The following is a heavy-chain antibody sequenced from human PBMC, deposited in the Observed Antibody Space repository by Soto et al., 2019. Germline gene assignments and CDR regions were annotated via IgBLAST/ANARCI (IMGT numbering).Heavy chain of an antibody. CDR2: ISGSGGST. V-gene: IGHV3-23*01. J-gene: IGHJ4*02. CDR1: GFTFSSYA. CDR3: AKFRGSFRGFYFDY. D-gene: IGHD1-26*01. Sequence: PRLSCAASGFTFSSYAMSWVRQAPGQGLEWVSAISGSGGSTYYADSVKGRFTISRDNSKNTLYLQMNSLRAEDTAVYYCAKFRGSFRGFYFDYWGQGTLVTVSS.